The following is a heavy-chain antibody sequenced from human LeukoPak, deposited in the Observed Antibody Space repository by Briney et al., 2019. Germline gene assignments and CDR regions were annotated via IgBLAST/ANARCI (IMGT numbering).Heavy chain of an antibody. J-gene: IGHJ4*02. CDR1: GFTFSSYG. V-gene: IGHV3-23*01. D-gene: IGHD5-12*01. CDR3: AKVEDSGFPYYFDY. Sequence: GGSLRLSCAASGFTFSSYGMGWVRQAPGKGLEWVSAISGSGGSTYYADSVKGRFTISRDNSKNTLYLQMNSLRAEDTAVYYCAKVEDSGFPYYFDYWGQGTLVTVSS. CDR2: ISGSGGST.